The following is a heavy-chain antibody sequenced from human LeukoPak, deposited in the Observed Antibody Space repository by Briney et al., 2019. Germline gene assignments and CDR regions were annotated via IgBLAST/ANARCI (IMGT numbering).Heavy chain of an antibody. D-gene: IGHD6-13*01. V-gene: IGHV3-15*01. CDR1: GFTVSTND. J-gene: IGHJ4*02. Sequence: GGSLRLSCAASGFTVSTNDMTWVRQAPGKGLEWVGRIKSKSDAGTTDYAAPVKGRFTISRDDSKNTLYLQMNSLKTEDTAVYFCTTAQTSSRGYWGQGTLVTVSS. CDR3: TTAQTSSRGY. CDR2: IKSKSDAGTT.